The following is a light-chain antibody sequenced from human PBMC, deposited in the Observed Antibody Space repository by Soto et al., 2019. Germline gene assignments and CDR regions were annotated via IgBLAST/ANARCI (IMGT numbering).Light chain of an antibody. V-gene: IGKV3D-15*01. CDR1: QSIRGN. Sequence: EIVMTQSPATLSVSPGERATLSCRASQSIRGNLAWYQQKPGRAPRLVIYAASISATGIPARFSGGGSGTEFTLTITSLQSADFALYFCQQYSDWPPEPTFGGGTKVEMK. CDR3: QQYSDWPPEPT. J-gene: IGKJ4*01. CDR2: AAS.